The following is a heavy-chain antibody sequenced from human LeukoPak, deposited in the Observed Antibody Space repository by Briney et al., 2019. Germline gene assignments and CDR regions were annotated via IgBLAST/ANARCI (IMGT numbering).Heavy chain of an antibody. D-gene: IGHD6-13*01. J-gene: IGHJ4*02. CDR3: ARASSWREDY. Sequence: PSETLSLTCTVSGGSISSYYWSWIRQPAGKGLEWIGRVYSSEHTNYNPSLKSRVTMSVDTSKSQFSLNLNSVTAADTAVYYCARASSWREDYWGQGTLVTVSS. V-gene: IGHV4-4*07. CDR1: GGSISSYY. CDR2: VYSSEHT.